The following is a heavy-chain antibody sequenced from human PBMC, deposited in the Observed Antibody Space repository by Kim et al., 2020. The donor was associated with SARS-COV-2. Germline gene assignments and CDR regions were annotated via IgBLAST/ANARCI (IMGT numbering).Heavy chain of an antibody. V-gene: IGHV3-64D*06. J-gene: IGHJ5*02. Sequence: GRFTISRDNSKNTLYLQMSSLRAEDTAVYYCVKDSSGYCSSTSCYLWFDPWGQGTLVTVSS. CDR3: VKDSSGYCSSTSCYLWFDP. D-gene: IGHD2-2*01.